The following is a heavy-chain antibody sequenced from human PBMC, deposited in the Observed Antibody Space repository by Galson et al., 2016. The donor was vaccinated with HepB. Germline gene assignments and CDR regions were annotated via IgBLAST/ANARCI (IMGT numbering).Heavy chain of an antibody. CDR3: ATTLTIRAWGY. J-gene: IGHJ4*02. V-gene: IGHV3-53*01. Sequence: SLRLSCAASGFSVTSNYMSWVRQAPGKGLGWVSVIDNEGTTYYADSVKGRFTVSRDSSNNRLNLQMNSLRAEDTAIYYCATTLTIRAWGYWGPGTLVTVSS. D-gene: IGHD3-3*01. CDR2: IDNEGTT. CDR1: GFSVTSNY.